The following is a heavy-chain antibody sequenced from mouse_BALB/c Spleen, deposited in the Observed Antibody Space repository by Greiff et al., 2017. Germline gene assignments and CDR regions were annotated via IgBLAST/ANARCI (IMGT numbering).Heavy chain of an antibody. CDR3: ARGDDYDDYWYFDV. Sequence: EVKLEESGGGLVQPGGSRKLSCAASGFTFSSFGMHWVRQAPEKGLEWVAYISSGSSTIYYADTVKGRFTISRDNPKNTLFLQMTSLRSEDTAMYYCARGDDYDDYWYFDVWGAGTTVTVSS. CDR1: GFTFSSFG. CDR2: ISSGSSTI. V-gene: IGHV5-17*02. D-gene: IGHD2-4*01. J-gene: IGHJ1*01.